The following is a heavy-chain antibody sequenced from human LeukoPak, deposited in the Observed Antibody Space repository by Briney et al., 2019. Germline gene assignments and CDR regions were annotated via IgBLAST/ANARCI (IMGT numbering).Heavy chain of an antibody. D-gene: IGHD4-17*01. J-gene: IGHJ2*01. CDR1: GGSISSSNW. CDR3: ARDATTVTPYWYFDL. CDR2: IYHGGST. Sequence: SETLSLTCAVSGGSISSSNWWSWVRQPPGKGLEWIGEIYHGGSTNYNPSLKSRVTISVDESKNQFSLKLSSVTAADTAVYYCARDATTVTPYWYFDLWGRGTLVTVSS. V-gene: IGHV4-4*02.